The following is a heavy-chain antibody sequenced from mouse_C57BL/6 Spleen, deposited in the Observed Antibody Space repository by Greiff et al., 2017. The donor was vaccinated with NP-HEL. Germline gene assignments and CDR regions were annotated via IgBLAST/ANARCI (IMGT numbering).Heavy chain of an antibody. CDR1: GFTFSDYG. Sequence: EVHLVESGGGLVKPGGSLKLSCAASGFTFSDYGMHWVRQAPEKGLEWVAYISSGSSTIYYADTVKGRFTISRDNAKNTLFLQMTSLRSEDTAMYYCARYGNYEYYFDYWGQGTTLTVSS. V-gene: IGHV5-17*01. CDR3: ARYGNYEYYFDY. D-gene: IGHD2-1*01. J-gene: IGHJ2*01. CDR2: ISSGSSTI.